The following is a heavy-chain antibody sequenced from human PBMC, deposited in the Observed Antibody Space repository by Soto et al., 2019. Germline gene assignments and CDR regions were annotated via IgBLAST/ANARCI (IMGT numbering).Heavy chain of an antibody. V-gene: IGHV3-74*01. D-gene: IGHD6-6*01. CDR3: ARDIGPTIAARVPFDY. CDR1: GFTFNSYW. J-gene: IGHJ4*02. CDR2: INSDESIT. Sequence: GGSLRLSCAASGFTFNSYWMHWVRQAPGKGLVWVSRINSDESITDYADSVKGRFTISRDNAKNMLYPQMNSLRAEDSAVYYCARDIGPTIAARVPFDYWGQGXLVTVXS.